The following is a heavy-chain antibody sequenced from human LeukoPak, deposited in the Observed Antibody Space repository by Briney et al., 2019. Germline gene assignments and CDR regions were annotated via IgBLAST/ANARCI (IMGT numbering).Heavy chain of an antibody. CDR1: GFTFSSYA. J-gene: IGHJ4*02. CDR2: ISYDGSNK. V-gene: IGHV3-30-3*01. D-gene: IGHD1-26*01. Sequence: LSGRSLRLSCAASGFTFSSYAMHWVRQAPGKGLEWVAAISYDGSNKYYADSVKGRFTISRDNSKNTLYLQMNSLRAEDTAVYYCARENSGSYSHFDYWGQGTLVTVSS. CDR3: ARENSGSYSHFDY.